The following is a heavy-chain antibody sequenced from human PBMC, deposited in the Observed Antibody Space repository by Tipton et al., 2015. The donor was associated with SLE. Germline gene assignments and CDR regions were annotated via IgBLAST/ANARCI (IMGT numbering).Heavy chain of an antibody. CDR1: KFTFSNYA. Sequence: GSLRLSCAASKFTFSNYAMSWVRQAPGKGLEWVSAISAIDDTAQYADAVKGRFTISRDNSKNTLYLQMNSLRVEDTAVYYCAKVQIFGVVDPRGVFEYWGQGTLVTVSS. CDR2: ISAIDDTA. J-gene: IGHJ4*02. D-gene: IGHD3-3*01. V-gene: IGHV3-23*01. CDR3: AKVQIFGVVDPRGVFEY.